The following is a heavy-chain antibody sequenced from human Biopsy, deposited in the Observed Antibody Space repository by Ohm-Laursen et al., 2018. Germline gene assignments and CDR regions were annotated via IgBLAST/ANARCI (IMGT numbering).Heavy chain of an antibody. Sequence: GTLSLTCTVSGGSLNFYYWSWIRQPPGKGLEWIGYMYYSGSTNYSPSLKSRVTMSVDTSKNQFSLKLSSVTAADTAVYYCARLWGGYHFHGMDVWGQGTTVTVSS. D-gene: IGHD7-27*01. V-gene: IGHV4-59*08. CDR1: GGSLNFYY. CDR3: ARLWGGYHFHGMDV. J-gene: IGHJ6*02. CDR2: MYYSGST.